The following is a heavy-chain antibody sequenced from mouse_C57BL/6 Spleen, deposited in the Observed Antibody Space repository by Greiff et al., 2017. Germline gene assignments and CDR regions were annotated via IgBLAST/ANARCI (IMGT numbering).Heavy chain of an antibody. CDR1: GYAFSSYW. Sequence: LVESGAELVKPGASVKISCKASGYAFSSYWMNWVKQRPGKGLEWIGQIYPGDGDTNYNGKFKGKATLTADKASSTAYMQLSSLTSEDSAVYFCARGGLRRDFDYWGQGTTLTVSS. V-gene: IGHV1-80*01. CDR3: ARGGLRRDFDY. J-gene: IGHJ2*01. D-gene: IGHD2-4*01. CDR2: IYPGDGDT.